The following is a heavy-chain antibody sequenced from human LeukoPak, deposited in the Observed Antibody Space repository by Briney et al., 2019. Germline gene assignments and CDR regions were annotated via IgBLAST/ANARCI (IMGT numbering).Heavy chain of an antibody. Sequence: SETRSLAWAVDCGSFTGYYWSWIRQPPGKVLEWIGEINHSGSTNYNPSLKSRVTISVDTSKNQFSLKLSSGTAADTAVYYCAREPLLWFGEYLPGAFDIWGQGTMVTVSS. CDR3: AREPLLWFGEYLPGAFDI. CDR2: INHSGST. V-gene: IGHV4-34*01. CDR1: CGSFTGYY. J-gene: IGHJ3*02. D-gene: IGHD3-10*01.